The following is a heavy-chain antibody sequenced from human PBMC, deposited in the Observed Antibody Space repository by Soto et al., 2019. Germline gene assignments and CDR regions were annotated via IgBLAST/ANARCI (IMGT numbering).Heavy chain of an antibody. CDR2: IYYSGST. CDR1: GGSISSSSYY. D-gene: IGHD6-19*01. Sequence: ETLSLTCTVSGGSISSSSYYWGWIRQPPGKGLEWIGSIYYSGSTYYNPSLKSRVTISVDTSKNQFSLKLGSVTAADTAVYYCARQGAVAGPQDYWGQGTLVTVSS. V-gene: IGHV4-39*01. CDR3: ARQGAVAGPQDY. J-gene: IGHJ4*02.